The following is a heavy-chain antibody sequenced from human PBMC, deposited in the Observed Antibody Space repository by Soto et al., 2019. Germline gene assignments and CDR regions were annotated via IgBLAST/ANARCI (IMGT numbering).Heavy chain of an antibody. CDR3: ARTPPGALDDNGFDP. Sequence: GSGPTLVNPTQTLTLTCTFSGFSLSTSGMRLNWLRQPPGKALEWLGRIDWDDDTFYSTYLKTRLSISKDTSKNQVVLPMTNMDPGDTATYYCARTPPGALDDNGFDPWGQGTLVTVSS. CDR1: GFSLSTSGMR. J-gene: IGHJ5*02. V-gene: IGHV2-70*04. D-gene: IGHD1-26*01. CDR2: IDWDDDT.